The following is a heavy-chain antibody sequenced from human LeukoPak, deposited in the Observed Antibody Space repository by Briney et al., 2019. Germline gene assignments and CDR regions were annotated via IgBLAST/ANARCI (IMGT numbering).Heavy chain of an antibody. J-gene: IGHJ6*02. CDR2: IRYDGSNK. CDR3: AKYRHNYYYYGMDV. CDR1: GFTFSSYG. V-gene: IGHV3-30*02. Sequence: GGSLRLSCAASGFTFSSYGMHWVRLAPGKGLELVAFIRYDGSNKYYADSVKGRFTISRDSSKNTLYLQMNSLRAEDTAVNYCAKYRHNYYYYGMDVWGQGTTVTVSS.